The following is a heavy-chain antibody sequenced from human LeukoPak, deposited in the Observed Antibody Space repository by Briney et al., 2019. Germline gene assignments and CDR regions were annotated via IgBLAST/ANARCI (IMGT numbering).Heavy chain of an antibody. CDR3: ARDQYRRAMTGGYYGY. Sequence: RASVKVSCKASGYTFTGYYMHWVRQAPGQGLEWMGRINPNSGGTNYAQKFQGRVTMTRDTSISTAYMELSRLRSDDTAVYYCARDQYRRAMTGGYYGYWGQGTLVTVSS. CDR2: INPNSGGT. D-gene: IGHD3-3*01. CDR1: GYTFTGYY. J-gene: IGHJ4*02. V-gene: IGHV1-2*06.